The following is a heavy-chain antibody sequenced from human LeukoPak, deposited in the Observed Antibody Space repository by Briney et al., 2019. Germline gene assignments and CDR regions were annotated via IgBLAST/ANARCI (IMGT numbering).Heavy chain of an antibody. CDR1: GGSISSSSYY. CDR2: IYYSGST. J-gene: IGHJ5*02. V-gene: IGHV4-39*07. Sequence: SETLSLTCTVSGGSISSSSYYWGWIRQPPGKGLEWIGSIYYSGSTYYNPSLKSRVTISVDTSKNQSSLKLSSVTAADTAVYYCASLFWSGYIEDDWFDPWGQGTLVTVSS. D-gene: IGHD3-3*01. CDR3: ASLFWSGYIEDDWFDP.